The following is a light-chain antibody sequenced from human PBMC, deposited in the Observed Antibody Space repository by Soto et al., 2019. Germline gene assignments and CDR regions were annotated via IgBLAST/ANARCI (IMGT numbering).Light chain of an antibody. J-gene: IGLJ1*01. CDR1: SSNIGKNS. CDR3: GAWDSSLSASHV. Sequence: QSVLTQPPSVSAAPGQKVTISCSGSSSNIGKNSVSWYQQLPGAAPKLLIHESNKRPSGIPDRFSGSKSGTSATLDITGIQTGDEADYYCGAWDSSLSASHVFGTGTKVTVL. CDR2: ESN. V-gene: IGLV1-51*02.